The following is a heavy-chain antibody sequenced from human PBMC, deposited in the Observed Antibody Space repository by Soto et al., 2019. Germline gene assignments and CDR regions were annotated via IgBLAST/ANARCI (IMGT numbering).Heavy chain of an antibody. J-gene: IGHJ6*03. V-gene: IGHV5-51*01. CDR2: IEPGDADT. CDR3: ARGVVPADYYYYYMDV. CDR1: GYSFTSYC. D-gene: IGHD2-2*01. Sequence: GESLKISCKVSGYSFTSYCIGWVRQMPGKGLEWMGSIEPGDADTRYSPSFQGQVTISADKSISTAYLQWSSLKASDTAMYYCARGVVPADYYYYYMDVWGKGTTVTVSS.